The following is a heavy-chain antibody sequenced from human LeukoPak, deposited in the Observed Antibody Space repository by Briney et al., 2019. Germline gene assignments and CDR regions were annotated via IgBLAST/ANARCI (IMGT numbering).Heavy chain of an antibody. V-gene: IGHV4-39*07. D-gene: IGHD3-22*01. CDR3: ARVRGDYYDSRGYYYYYMDV. J-gene: IGHJ6*03. Sequence: PSETLSLTCTVSGGSISSSSYYWGWIRQPPGKGLEWIGSIFYSGSTYYNPSLKSRVTISVDTSKNQFSLKLSSVTAADTAVYYCARVRGDYYDSRGYYYYYMDVWGKGTTVTVSS. CDR2: IFYSGST. CDR1: GGSISSSSYY.